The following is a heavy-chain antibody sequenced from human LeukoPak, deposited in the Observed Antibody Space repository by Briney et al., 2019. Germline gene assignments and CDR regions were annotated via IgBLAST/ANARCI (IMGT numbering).Heavy chain of an antibody. J-gene: IGHJ6*02. Sequence: SETLSLTCTVSGGSISSYYWGWVRQPPGKGLEWIGIIYYTGSTYYNPSLKSRVTISVDTSKNQFSLKLSSVTAADTAVCYCARERWEPILLGMDVWGQGTTVTVSS. D-gene: IGHD2-15*01. V-gene: IGHV4-39*07. CDR2: IYYTGST. CDR3: ARERWEPILLGMDV. CDR1: GGSISSYY.